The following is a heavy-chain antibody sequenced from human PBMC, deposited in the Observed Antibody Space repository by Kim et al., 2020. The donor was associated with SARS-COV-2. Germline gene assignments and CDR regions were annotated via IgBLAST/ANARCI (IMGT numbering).Heavy chain of an antibody. D-gene: IGHD3-10*01. Sequence: GGSLRLSCAASGFTFSSYGMTWVRQAPGKGLEWVSVISGSGGSTYYADSVKGRFTISRDNSKNTLYLQMNSLRAEDTAVYYCAKLMITMVRGVPHSNMDVWGQGTTVTVSS. CDR1: GFTFSSYG. CDR2: ISGSGGST. CDR3: AKLMITMVRGVPHSNMDV. V-gene: IGHV3-23*01. J-gene: IGHJ6*02.